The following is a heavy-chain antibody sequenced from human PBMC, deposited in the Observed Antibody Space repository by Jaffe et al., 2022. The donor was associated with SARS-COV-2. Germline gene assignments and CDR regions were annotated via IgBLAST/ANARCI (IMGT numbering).Heavy chain of an antibody. J-gene: IGHJ4*02. Sequence: QVRLQESGPGLVKPSENMSLTCTVSNGSINNYYWSWIRQPPGKGLEWIGYVYYSGSFYYGPSLKGRVTISVDTSKNQFSLKLTSVTAADTAVFYCARSEGWPAYFDFWGQGILVTVSS. CDR3: ARSEGWPAYFDF. CDR2: VYYSGSF. CDR1: NGSINNYY. V-gene: IGHV4-59*01.